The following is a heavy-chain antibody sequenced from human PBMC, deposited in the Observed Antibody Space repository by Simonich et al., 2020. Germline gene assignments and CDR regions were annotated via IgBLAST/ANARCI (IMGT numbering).Heavy chain of an antibody. V-gene: IGHV3-21*01. CDR1: GFTFSSYS. CDR3: ARGIVGASGAFDI. D-gene: IGHD1-26*01. CDR2: ISSISSYI. Sequence: EVQLVESGGGLVKPGGSLRLSCAASGFTFSSYSMNWVRQAAGKGLEGVSSISSISSYIYYADSVKGRFTISRDNAKNSLYLQMNSRRAEDTAVYYCARGIVGASGAFDIWGQGTMVTVSS. J-gene: IGHJ3*02.